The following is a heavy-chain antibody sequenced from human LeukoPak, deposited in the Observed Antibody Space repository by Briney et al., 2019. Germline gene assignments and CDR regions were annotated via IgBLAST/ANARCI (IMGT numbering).Heavy chain of an antibody. J-gene: IGHJ4*02. CDR3: VRVVTTSSGWYHFDN. V-gene: IGHV3-72*01. CDR1: GFALTDLH. D-gene: IGHD6-13*01. CDR2: RQTTKPNSCTT. Sequence: HGGPVRLSCAASGFALTDLHMVWLRPAPGKAMEWVGRRQTTKPNSCTTEYAASVKGRFTISRDDSKNSLYLQLNSLKTEDTAVYYCVRVVTTSSGWYHFDNWGQGTLVTVSS.